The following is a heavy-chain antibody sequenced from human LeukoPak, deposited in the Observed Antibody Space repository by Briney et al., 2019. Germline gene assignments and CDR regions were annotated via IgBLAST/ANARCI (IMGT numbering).Heavy chain of an antibody. CDR3: ARRVEYSKAWDY. Sequence: PSQTLSLTCTVSGGSISSGSYYWSWIRQPAGKGLEWIGRIYTSGSTNYNPSLKSRVTISVDTSKNQLSLKLSSVTAADTAVYYCARRVEYSKAWDYWGRGTLVTVSS. D-gene: IGHD4-11*01. CDR2: IYTSGST. V-gene: IGHV4-61*02. CDR1: GGSISSGSYY. J-gene: IGHJ4*02.